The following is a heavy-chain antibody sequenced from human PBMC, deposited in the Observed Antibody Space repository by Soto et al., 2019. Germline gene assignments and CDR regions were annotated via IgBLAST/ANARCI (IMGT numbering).Heavy chain of an antibody. Sequence: SVKVSCKASGGTFSSYAISWVRQAPGQGLEWMGGIIPIFGTANYAQKFQGRVTITADESTSTAYMELSSLRPEDTAVYYCARERGPYGSSWQGSNWFDPWGQGTLVTVSS. V-gene: IGHV1-69*13. CDR3: ARERGPYGSSWQGSNWFDP. CDR1: GGTFSSYA. J-gene: IGHJ5*02. CDR2: IIPIFGTA. D-gene: IGHD6-13*01.